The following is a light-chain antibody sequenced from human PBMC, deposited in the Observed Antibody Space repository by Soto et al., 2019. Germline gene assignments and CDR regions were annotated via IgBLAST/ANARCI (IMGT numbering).Light chain of an antibody. Sequence: QLVLTQPASVSGSPGQSITISCTGTSSDVGDYNYVSWYQQDPGKAPKLMIYDVSNRPSGVSNRFSGSKSGNTASLTISGLQAEDEADYYCSSYTSSSTLVVFGGGTKVTVL. CDR3: SSYTSSSTLVV. J-gene: IGLJ2*01. CDR2: DVS. V-gene: IGLV2-14*01. CDR1: SSDVGDYNY.